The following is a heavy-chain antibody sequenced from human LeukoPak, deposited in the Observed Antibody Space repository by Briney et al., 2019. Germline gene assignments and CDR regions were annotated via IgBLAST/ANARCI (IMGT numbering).Heavy chain of an antibody. V-gene: IGHV4-4*07. CDR3: ASGFSSTWFPN. CDR2: IYTSGST. J-gene: IGHJ4*02. Sequence: SETLSLTXTVSGDSISNYYWSWIRQPAGKGLEWIGRIYTSGSTNYNPSLKSRVTMSVDTSKIQFSLKLSSVTAADAAVYYCASGFSSTWFPNWGQGTLVTVSS. CDR1: GDSISNYY. D-gene: IGHD6-13*01.